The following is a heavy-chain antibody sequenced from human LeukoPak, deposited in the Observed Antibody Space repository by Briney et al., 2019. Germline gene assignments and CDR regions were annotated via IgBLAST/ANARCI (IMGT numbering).Heavy chain of an antibody. J-gene: IGHJ4*02. D-gene: IGHD6-13*01. CDR3: ARPIDPGIAAAGAGY. CDR1: GGSISSSSYY. CDR2: IYYSGRT. V-gene: IGHV4-39*01. Sequence: SQTLSLTCTVSGGSISSSSYYWGWIRQPPGKGLEWIGSIYYSGRTYYNPSLKSRVTISVDTSKNQFSLKLSSVTAADTAVYYCARPIDPGIAAAGAGYWGQGTLVTVSS.